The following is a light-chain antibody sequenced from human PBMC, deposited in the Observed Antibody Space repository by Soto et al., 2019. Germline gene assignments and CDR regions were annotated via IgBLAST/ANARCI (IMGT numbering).Light chain of an antibody. CDR3: QQYGSSPET. CDR2: GAS. V-gene: IGKV3-20*01. Sequence: EIVLTQSPGTLSLSPGERATLSCRASQSVSSSYLAWYQQKPGQAPRLLIYGASSRATGIPDRFSGSGSGTDFTLTISRLEPEDFAVYYCQQYGSSPETFGPATKVDIK. J-gene: IGKJ3*01. CDR1: QSVSSSY.